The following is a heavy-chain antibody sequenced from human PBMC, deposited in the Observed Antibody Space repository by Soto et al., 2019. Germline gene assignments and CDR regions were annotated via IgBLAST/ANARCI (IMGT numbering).Heavy chain of an antibody. CDR2: IYYSGST. J-gene: IGHJ6*02. CDR1: GGSISSGSYY. D-gene: IGHD3-3*01. CDR3: ARVITIFGVAKVMDV. Sequence: PSETLSLTCTVSGGSISSGSYYWSWIRQPPGKGLEWIGYIYYSGSTNYNPSLKSRVTISVDTSKNQFSLKLSSVTAADTAVYYCARVITIFGVAKVMDVWGQGTTVTVSS. V-gene: IGHV4-61*01.